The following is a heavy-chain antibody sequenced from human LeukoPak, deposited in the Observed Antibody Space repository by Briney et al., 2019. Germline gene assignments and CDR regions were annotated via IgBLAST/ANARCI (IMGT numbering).Heavy chain of an antibody. D-gene: IGHD4-17*01. V-gene: IGHV6-1*01. CDR1: GDTVSSNSVA. Sequence: SQTLSLTCAISGDTVSSNSVAWTWFRQSPSRGLEWLGRTYYLSKWYNDYAVSVKSRITITPDTSKNQFSLQLNSVTPEDTAVYFCTRDTGTTGEVKFDPWGQGTLVTVSS. CDR3: TRDTGTTGEVKFDP. J-gene: IGHJ5*02. CDR2: TYYLSKWYN.